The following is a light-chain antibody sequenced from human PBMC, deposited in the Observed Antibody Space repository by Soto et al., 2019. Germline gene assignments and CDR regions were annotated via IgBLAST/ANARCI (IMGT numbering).Light chain of an antibody. Sequence: EIVLTQSPGTLSLSPGGRATLSCRASQMVSSSYLAWYQQKAGQAPRLLIYNASISATGIPDRFSGSGSGKEFTLTISRLEHGDFAVYYCQQYGSSPLSSGPGTKVDI. J-gene: IGKJ3*01. V-gene: IGKV3-20*01. CDR1: QMVSSSY. CDR2: NAS. CDR3: QQYGSSPLS.